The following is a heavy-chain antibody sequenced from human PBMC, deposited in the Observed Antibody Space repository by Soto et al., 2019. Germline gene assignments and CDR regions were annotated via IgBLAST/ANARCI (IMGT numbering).Heavy chain of an antibody. J-gene: IGHJ5*01. Sequence: GGSLRLSCAASGFTFSSYAMHWVRQAPGKGLEWVAVISYDGSNKYYADSVKGRFTISRDNSKNTLYLQMNSLRAEDTAVYYCARGIAARPFLGMGWFD. CDR2: ISYDGSNK. CDR3: ARGIAARPFLGMGWFD. D-gene: IGHD6-6*01. CDR1: GFTFSSYA. V-gene: IGHV3-30-3*01.